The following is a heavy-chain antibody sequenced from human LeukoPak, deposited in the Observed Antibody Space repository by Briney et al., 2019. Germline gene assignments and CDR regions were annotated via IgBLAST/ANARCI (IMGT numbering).Heavy chain of an antibody. V-gene: IGHV1-69*04. D-gene: IGHD3-16*01. CDR3: ARDLLNNDPYDY. CDR2: IIPILGIA. J-gene: IGHJ4*02. CDR1: GGTFSSYA. Sequence: SVKVSCKASGGTFSSYAISWVRQAPGQGLEWMGRIIPILGIANYAQKFQGRVTITADKSTSTAYMELSSLRSEDTAVYYCARDLLNNDPYDYWSQGTLVTVSS.